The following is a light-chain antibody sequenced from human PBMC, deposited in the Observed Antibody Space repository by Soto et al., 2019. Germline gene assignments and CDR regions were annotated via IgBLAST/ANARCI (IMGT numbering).Light chain of an antibody. V-gene: IGLV1-47*01. CDR2: YNN. CDR1: SSNIESNY. Sequence: QSVLTQPPSSSGTPGQTGTISCSGSSSNIESNYVYWYQQLPGSAPKLLIYYNNQRPSGVPDRFSGSKSGTSASLAISGLRSEDEGDYYCGAWDDSLSSPLFGGGTKVTVL. J-gene: IGLJ2*01. CDR3: GAWDDSLSSPL.